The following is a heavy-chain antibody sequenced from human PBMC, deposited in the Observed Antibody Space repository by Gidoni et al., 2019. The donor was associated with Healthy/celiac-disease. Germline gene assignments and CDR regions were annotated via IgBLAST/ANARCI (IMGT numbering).Heavy chain of an antibody. CDR1: GGTFSSYA. Sequence: EVKKPGSSVKVSCKASGGTFSSYAISWVRQAPGQGLEWMGRIIPILGIANYAQKFQGRVTITADKSTSTAYMELSSLRSEDTAVYYCAREPDLRRDFDYWGQGTLVTVSS. V-gene: IGHV1-69*04. CDR3: AREPDLRRDFDY. D-gene: IGHD4-17*01. CDR2: IIPILGIA. J-gene: IGHJ4*02.